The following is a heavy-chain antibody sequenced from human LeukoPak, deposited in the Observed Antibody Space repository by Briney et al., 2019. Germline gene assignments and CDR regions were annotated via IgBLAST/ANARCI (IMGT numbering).Heavy chain of an antibody. D-gene: IGHD5-24*01. CDR3: ASGRGLQSEYFQH. Sequence: GGSLRLSCAASGFTFSSYSMNWVRQAPGKGLEWVSSISSSSSYIYYADSVKGRFTISRDNAKNSLYLQMNSLRAEGTAVYYCASGRGLQSEYFQHWGQGTLVTVSS. J-gene: IGHJ1*01. CDR2: ISSSSSYI. V-gene: IGHV3-21*01. CDR1: GFTFSSYS.